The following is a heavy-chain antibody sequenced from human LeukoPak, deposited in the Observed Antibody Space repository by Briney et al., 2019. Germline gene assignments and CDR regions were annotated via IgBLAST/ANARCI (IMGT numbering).Heavy chain of an antibody. Sequence: GGSPRLSCAASGFTFSDYYMSWIRQAPGKGLEWVSYISSSGSTIYYADSVKGRFTISRDNAKNSLYLQMNSLRAEDTAVYYCASGSSSSCYSPSISWGQGTLVTVSS. CDR2: ISSSGSTI. D-gene: IGHD2-2*01. CDR1: GFTFSDYY. V-gene: IGHV3-11*01. CDR3: ASGSSSSCYSPSIS. J-gene: IGHJ5*02.